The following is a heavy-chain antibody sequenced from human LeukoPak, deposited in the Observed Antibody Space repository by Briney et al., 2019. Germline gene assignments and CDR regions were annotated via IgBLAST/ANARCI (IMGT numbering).Heavy chain of an antibody. CDR1: GFTFSTSA. V-gene: IGHV3-23*01. D-gene: IGHD5-12*01. Sequence: PGGSLRLSCVASGFTFSTSAMSWVRQAPGKGLEWVSAISGSGGSTYYADSVKGRFTISRDNSKNTLYLQMNSLRAEDTAVYYCAKPRLRYSGYDTHDYYYYYGMDVWGQGTTVTVSS. CDR2: ISGSGGST. CDR3: AKPRLRYSGYDTHDYYYYYGMDV. J-gene: IGHJ6*02.